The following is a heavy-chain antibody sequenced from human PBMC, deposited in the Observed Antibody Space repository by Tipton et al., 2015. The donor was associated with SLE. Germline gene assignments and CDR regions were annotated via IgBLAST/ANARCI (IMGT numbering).Heavy chain of an antibody. CDR3: VRDGKRGTRGDAFDI. CDR1: GDPITDNF. CDR2: IAPSGTT. V-gene: IGHV4-4*07. Sequence: TLSLTCTVPGDPITDNFWSWIRQPAGKGLEWIGRIAPSGTTNYNPSLDSRVALSLDASKNQFSLRLSSVTVADTAVYYCVRDGKRGTRGDAFDIWGQGTMVIVSS. J-gene: IGHJ3*02. D-gene: IGHD1-7*01.